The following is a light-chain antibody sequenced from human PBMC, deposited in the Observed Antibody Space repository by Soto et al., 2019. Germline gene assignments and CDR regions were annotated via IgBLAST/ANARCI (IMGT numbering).Light chain of an antibody. Sequence: QSALTQPPSASGSPGQSVTISCTGTSSDVGGYNYVSWYQHHPGKAPKLMIYEVNKRPSGVPDRFSGSKSGNTASLTVSGLQADDEADYYCSSYAGSNNLGVFGGGTQLTVL. CDR3: SSYAGSNNLGV. CDR1: SSDVGGYNY. CDR2: EVN. V-gene: IGLV2-8*01. J-gene: IGLJ2*01.